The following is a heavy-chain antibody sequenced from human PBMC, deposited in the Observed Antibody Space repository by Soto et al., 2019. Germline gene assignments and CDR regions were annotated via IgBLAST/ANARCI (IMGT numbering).Heavy chain of an antibody. J-gene: IGHJ3*02. CDR3: AREVRVRGFAFDI. V-gene: IGHV3-66*01. CDR1: GFTVSSNY. D-gene: IGHD3-3*01. CDR2: IYSGGNT. Sequence: GGSLSLSCAVSGFTVSSNYMNWVRQAPGKGLEWVSFIYSGGNTYYADSVKGRFTISRDYSKNMLYLQMNSLRVEDTAVYYCAREVRVRGFAFDIWGQGTMVTVSS.